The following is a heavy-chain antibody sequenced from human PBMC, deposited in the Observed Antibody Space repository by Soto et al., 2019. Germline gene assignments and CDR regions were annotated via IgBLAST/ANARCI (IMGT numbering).Heavy chain of an antibody. J-gene: IGHJ3*02. CDR1: GVSISSGAYS. CDR2: IYHSGST. Sequence: QLQLQESGSGLVRPSQTLSLTCAVSGVSISSGAYSWSWIRQPPGKGLEWIGYIYHSGSTYYNPSLMSRVTISLDRPKNQFSLKLSSETGADPAVNYCARGGPWGYSSYDSGGDAFDIWGQGTMVTVSS. D-gene: IGHD4-4*01. CDR3: ARGGPWGYSSYDSGGDAFDI. V-gene: IGHV4-30-2*01.